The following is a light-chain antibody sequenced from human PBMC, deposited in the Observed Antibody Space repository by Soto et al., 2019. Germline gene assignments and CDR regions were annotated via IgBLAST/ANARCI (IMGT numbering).Light chain of an antibody. CDR3: QQYNSYALT. V-gene: IGKV1-5*01. CDR1: QSISSW. J-gene: IGKJ4*01. CDR2: DAS. Sequence: DIQMTQSPSTLSASVGDRVTITCRASQSISSWLAWYQQKPGKAPKLLIYDASSLDSGVPSRFSGSGSGTEVSLTISSLQPDDFATYCCQQYNSYALTFGGGTKVEIK.